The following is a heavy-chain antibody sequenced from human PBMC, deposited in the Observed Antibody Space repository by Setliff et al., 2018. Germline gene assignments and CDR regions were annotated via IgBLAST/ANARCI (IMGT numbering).Heavy chain of an antibody. V-gene: IGHV4-34*01. CDR2: INHSGST. CDR3: ARAHTWSLPNDNSGYPGWFDP. J-gene: IGHJ5*02. D-gene: IGHD3-22*01. Sequence: SETLSLTCAVYSGSFSGYYWSWIRQPPGKGLEWIGEINHSGSTNYNPSLKSRVTISVDTSKNQYSLKLSSVTAADTAVYYCARAHTWSLPNDNSGYPGWFDPWGQGTLVTVSS. CDR1: SGSFSGYY.